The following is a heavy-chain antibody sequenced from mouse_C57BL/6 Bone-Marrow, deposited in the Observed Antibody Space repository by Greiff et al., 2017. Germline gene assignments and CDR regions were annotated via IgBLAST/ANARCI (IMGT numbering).Heavy chain of an antibody. CDR2: IDPENGDT. V-gene: IGHV14-4*01. CDR3: TLYWFAY. CDR1: SFNIKDDY. J-gene: IGHJ3*01. Sequence: EVQRVESGAELVRPGASVKLSCTASSFNIKDDYMHWVKQRPEQGLEWIGWIDPENGDTEYASKFQGKATITADTSSNTAYLQLSSLTSEDTAVYYCTLYWFAYWGQGTLVTVSA.